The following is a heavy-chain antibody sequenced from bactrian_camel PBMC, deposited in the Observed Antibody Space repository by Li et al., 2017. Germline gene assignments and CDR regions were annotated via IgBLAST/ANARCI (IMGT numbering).Heavy chain of an antibody. V-gene: IGHV3S1*01. D-gene: IGHD3*01. J-gene: IGHJ4*01. Sequence: VQLVESGGGAVQAGGSLRLSCVASGYTGPGSNYCMAWFRQAPGKEREGIATTDGNAVTTYKDSVKGRFTIYKANKNTLYLQMNNLKPDDTAMYYCAADPRPCTVVGAVLHKHGYIGRGTQVTVS. CDR2: TDGNAVTT. CDR1: GYTGPGSNYC.